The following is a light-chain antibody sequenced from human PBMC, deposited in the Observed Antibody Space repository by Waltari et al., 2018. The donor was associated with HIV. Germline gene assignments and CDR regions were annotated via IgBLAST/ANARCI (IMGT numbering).Light chain of an antibody. V-gene: IGLV1-47*01. CDR3: STWDNSLSHWV. CDR1: ISNLGGNF. CDR2: RND. J-gene: IGLJ3*02. Sequence: QSVVTQPPSASGTPGQNISISCSGDISNLGGNFVYWYQQRPGTAPRLLLSRNDQRPSGVPDRCSGSRAATAASLAISGLRSEDEADYHCSTWDNSLSHWVFGGGTKVTVL.